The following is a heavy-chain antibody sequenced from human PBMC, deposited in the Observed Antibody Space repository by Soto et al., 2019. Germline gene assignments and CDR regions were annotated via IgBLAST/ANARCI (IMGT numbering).Heavy chain of an antibody. V-gene: IGHV1-18*01. J-gene: IGHJ4*02. Sequence: QVHLVQSGAEVKKPGASVKVSCKCSGYTVTSYGITWVRQAPGQGLEWMGWISAHNDNTDYAQKLQGRVTVTRDTSTSPAYMELRSLRSDDTAVYYCARGRYGDYWGQGALVTVSS. CDR2: ISAHNDNT. CDR1: GYTVTSYG. D-gene: IGHD1-1*01. CDR3: ARGRYGDY.